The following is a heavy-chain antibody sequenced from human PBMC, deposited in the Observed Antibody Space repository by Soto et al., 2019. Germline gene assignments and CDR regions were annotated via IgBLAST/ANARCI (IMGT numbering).Heavy chain of an antibody. CDR2: MNPNTGNT. CDR1: GYTFATYD. Sequence: QVQLVQSGAKVKKPGASVKVSCKASGYTFATYDFAWVRQATGQGLEWMGWMNPNTGNTGYAQAFRGRVTMTRNTSITTAYMELSSLRSEDTAVYFCARRKERSGPYYLDYWGQGTLVTVSS. J-gene: IGHJ4*02. CDR3: ARRKERSGPYYLDY. V-gene: IGHV1-8*01. D-gene: IGHD6-25*01.